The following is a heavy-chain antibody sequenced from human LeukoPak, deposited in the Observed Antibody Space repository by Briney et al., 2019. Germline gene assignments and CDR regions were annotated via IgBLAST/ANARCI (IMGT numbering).Heavy chain of an antibody. CDR1: GFTFSSYW. CDR3: ARDRSGWYRWFDP. V-gene: IGHV3-48*04. CDR2: ISGSGTNI. D-gene: IGHD6-19*01. J-gene: IGHJ5*02. Sequence: PGGSLRLSCAASGFTFSSYWMHWVRQAPGKGLEWVSYISGSGTNIHYADSVKGRFTISRDNAKNSLYLQMNSLRAEDAGVYFCARDRSGWYRWFDPWGQGTLVTVSS.